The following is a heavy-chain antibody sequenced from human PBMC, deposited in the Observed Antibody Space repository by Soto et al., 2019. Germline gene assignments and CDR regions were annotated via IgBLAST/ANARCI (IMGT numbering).Heavy chain of an antibody. V-gene: IGHV4-39*01. J-gene: IGHJ4*02. CDR1: GGSISSGGSY. CDR2: FQINGNP. CDR3: AGYRTGTTFAY. Sequence: PSETLSLTCTVSGGSISSGGSYWGWIRQPPGEGLEWIGSFQINGNPYYPPSLKSRVTISVDTSRNQFSLKVTSLTAADTALYYCAGYRTGTTFAYWGQGTLVTVSS. D-gene: IGHD1-7*01.